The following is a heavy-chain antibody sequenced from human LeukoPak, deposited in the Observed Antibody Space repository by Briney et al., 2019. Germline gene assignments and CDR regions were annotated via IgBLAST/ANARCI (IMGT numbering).Heavy chain of an antibody. CDR1: GFTFSSCA. CDR3: ANARGTSSSYFDL. D-gene: IGHD6-6*01. Sequence: GGSLRLSCAASGFTFSSCAMGWVRQPPGKGLEWVSGITGDGGGAYYTDSVKGRFTISRDNSKNTLYLQMNSLRAEDTALYYCANARGTSSSYFDLWGRGTLVTVSS. J-gene: IGHJ2*01. CDR2: ITGDGGGA. V-gene: IGHV3-23*01.